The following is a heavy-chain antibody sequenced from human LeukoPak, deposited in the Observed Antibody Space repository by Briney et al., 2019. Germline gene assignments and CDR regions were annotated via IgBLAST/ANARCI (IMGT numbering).Heavy chain of an antibody. CDR3: ARDFGAVAGTQNYYYGMDV. CDR1: GDSVSSNSAA. Sequence: SQTLSLTCAISGDSVSSNSAAWNWIRQSPSRGLEWLGRTYYRSKWYNDYAVSVKSRITINPDTSKNQFSLQLNSVTPEDTAVYYCARDFGAVAGTQNYYYGMDVWGQGITVTVSS. V-gene: IGHV6-1*01. CDR2: TYYRSKWYN. J-gene: IGHJ6*02. D-gene: IGHD6-19*01.